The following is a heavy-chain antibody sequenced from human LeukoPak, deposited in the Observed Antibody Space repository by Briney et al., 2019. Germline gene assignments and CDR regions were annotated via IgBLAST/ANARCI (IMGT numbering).Heavy chain of an antibody. J-gene: IGHJ4*02. CDR3: AILHYGSGSSSY. CDR1: GFTFSSYG. Sequence: PGGSLRLSCAASGFTFSSYGMHWVRQAPGKGLEWVTFIRYDGSNKYYADSVKGRFTISRDNSKNTLYLQMNSLRAEDTAVYYCAILHYGSGSSSYWGQGTLVTVSS. V-gene: IGHV3-30*02. CDR2: IRYDGSNK. D-gene: IGHD3-10*01.